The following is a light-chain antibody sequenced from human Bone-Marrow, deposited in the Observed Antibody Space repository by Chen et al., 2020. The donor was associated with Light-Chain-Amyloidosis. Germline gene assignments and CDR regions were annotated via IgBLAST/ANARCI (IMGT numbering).Light chain of an antibody. CDR2: DDS. V-gene: IGLV3-21*02. J-gene: IGLJ3*02. CDR1: NIGSTS. CDR3: QVWDRSSDRPV. Sequence: SYVLTQPSSVSVAPGQTATIACGGNNIGSTSVHWYQHTPGQAQLLVGYDDSDRPSGIPERLSGCKSGKTATLTSSRVEAGDEAGYYCQVWDRSSDRPVFGGGTKLTVL.